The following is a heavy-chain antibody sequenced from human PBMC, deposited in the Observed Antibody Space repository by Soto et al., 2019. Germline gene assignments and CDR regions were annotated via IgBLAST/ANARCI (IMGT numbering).Heavy chain of an antibody. CDR1: GFTFSSYA. Sequence: GGSLRLSCAASGFTFSSYAMSWVRQAPGKGLEWVSAISGSGGSTYYADSVKGRFTISRDNAKNSLYLQMNSLRDEDTAVYYCARKNTYYYDSSGRMDVWGQGTTVTVSS. D-gene: IGHD3-22*01. V-gene: IGHV3-23*01. CDR3: ARKNTYYYDSSGRMDV. J-gene: IGHJ6*02. CDR2: ISGSGGST.